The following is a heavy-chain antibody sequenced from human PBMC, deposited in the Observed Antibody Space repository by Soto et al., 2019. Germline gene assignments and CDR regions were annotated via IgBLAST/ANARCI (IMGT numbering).Heavy chain of an antibody. CDR1: GFNFSRFW. CDR2: INSDGSRT. J-gene: IGHJ6*02. V-gene: IGHV3-74*01. Sequence: GGSLRLSCTASGFNFSRFWTHWVRQVPGRGLVWVSHINSDGSRTSYADSVKGRFTISRDNAKSTLYLQMNSLRAEDTAVYYCARDLSSCSSARCYSFYYGMDLWGQGTTVTVSS. CDR3: ARDLSSCSSARCYSFYYGMDL. D-gene: IGHD2-2*01.